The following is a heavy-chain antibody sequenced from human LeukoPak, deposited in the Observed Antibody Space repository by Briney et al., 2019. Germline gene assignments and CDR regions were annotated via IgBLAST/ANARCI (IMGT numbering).Heavy chain of an antibody. CDR3: ARDMDILTGYYTPFDAFDI. Sequence: SVKVSCKASGFTFTSSAMQWVRQARGQRLEWIGWIVVGSGNTNYAQKFQERVTITRDMSTSTAYTELSSLRSEDTAVYYCARDMDILTGYYTPFDAFDIWGQGTMVTASS. CDR2: IVVGSGNT. D-gene: IGHD3-9*01. J-gene: IGHJ3*02. CDR1: GFTFTSSA. V-gene: IGHV1-58*02.